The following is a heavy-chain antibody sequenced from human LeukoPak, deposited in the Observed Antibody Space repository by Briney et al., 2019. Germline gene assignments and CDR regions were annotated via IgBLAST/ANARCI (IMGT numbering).Heavy chain of an antibody. V-gene: IGHV4-61*01. Sequence: PSETLSLTCTVSGGSISSSSYFWSWIRQPPGQGLEWIGYIYDSGSTNYNPSLKSRVTISVDTSRNQFSLKLNSVTAADTAVYYCAREAFCGGDCYSGFDYWGQGTLVTVSS. CDR3: AREAFCGGDCYSGFDY. D-gene: IGHD2-21*02. CDR2: IYDSGST. CDR1: GGSISSSSYF. J-gene: IGHJ4*02.